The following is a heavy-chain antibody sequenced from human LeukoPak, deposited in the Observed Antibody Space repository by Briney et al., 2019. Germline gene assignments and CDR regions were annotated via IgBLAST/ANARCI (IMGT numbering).Heavy chain of an antibody. J-gene: IGHJ4*02. Sequence: PSETLSLTCTVSGGSISSSSYYWGWIRQPPGKGLEWIGSIYYSGSTYYNPSLKSRVTISVDTSKNQFSLKLSSVTAADTAVYYCARGEAVVVPAASSFDYWGQGTLVTVSS. CDR1: GGSISSSSYY. CDR3: ARGEAVVVPAASSFDY. D-gene: IGHD2-2*01. V-gene: IGHV4-39*07. CDR2: IYYSGST.